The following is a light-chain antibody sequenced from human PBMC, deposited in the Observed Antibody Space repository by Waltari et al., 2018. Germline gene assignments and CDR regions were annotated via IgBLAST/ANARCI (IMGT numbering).Light chain of an antibody. CDR2: WAS. CDR3: QQYYTAPYT. CDR1: QSLLDNSNKRNY. Sequence: DIVMTQSPDSQAVSLGARATINCRSSQSLLDNSNKRNYLTWYPQKEGQPPRLLISWASTRESGVPDRFSGSGSGTDFTLTISSLQAEDVAVYYCQQYYTAPYTFGQGAKLEIK. V-gene: IGKV4-1*01. J-gene: IGKJ2*01.